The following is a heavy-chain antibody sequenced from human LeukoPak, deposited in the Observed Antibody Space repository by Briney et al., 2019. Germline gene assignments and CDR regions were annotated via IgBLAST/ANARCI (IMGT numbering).Heavy chain of an antibody. CDR3: ARRVVLTRYYYFDY. D-gene: IGHD3-9*01. CDR1: GFTFSSYA. V-gene: IGHV3-23*01. CDR2: ITGSGGNT. Sequence: GSLRLSCAAPGFTFSSYAMSWVRQAPGKGLEWVSAITGSGGNTYYADSVKGRFTISRDNSKNTLYLQMNSLGVEDTAVYYCARRVVLTRYYYFDYWGQGTLVIVSS. J-gene: IGHJ4*02.